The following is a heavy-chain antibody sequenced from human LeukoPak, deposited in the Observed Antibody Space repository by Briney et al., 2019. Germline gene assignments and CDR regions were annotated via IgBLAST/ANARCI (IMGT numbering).Heavy chain of an antibody. Sequence: GGSLRLSCAASGFTFSSYAMSWVRQAPGKGLEWVSAISDSGGSAFYADSVKGRFTISRDNSKNTLYLQMNTLRAEDTAVYYCAKAVYDILTGLDYWGQGTLVTVSS. CDR1: GFTFSSYA. D-gene: IGHD3-9*01. J-gene: IGHJ4*02. CDR3: AKAVYDILTGLDY. V-gene: IGHV3-23*01. CDR2: ISDSGGSA.